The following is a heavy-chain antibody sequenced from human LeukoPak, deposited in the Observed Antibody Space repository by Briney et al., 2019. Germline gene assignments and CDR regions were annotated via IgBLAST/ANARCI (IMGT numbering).Heavy chain of an antibody. J-gene: IGHJ4*02. CDR2: IKVDGSSM. CDR1: GFTFSNYW. Sequence: PGGSLRLSCAASGFTFSNYWMRWVRQGPGKGVVWVSRIKVDGSSMTYADSVKGRFTISRDNAKNTLYLQMNSLRAEDTAVYYCARAAAWEPPDYWGQGILVTVSS. D-gene: IGHD1-26*01. CDR3: ARAAAWEPPDY. V-gene: IGHV3-74*03.